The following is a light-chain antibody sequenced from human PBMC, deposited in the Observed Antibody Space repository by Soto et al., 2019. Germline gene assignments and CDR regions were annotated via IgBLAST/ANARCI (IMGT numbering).Light chain of an antibody. CDR2: DAS. J-gene: IGKJ1*01. V-gene: IGKV3-11*01. CDR1: QSVSSY. Sequence: EIVLTQSTCSLSLCPGERATLCFRASQSVSSYLAWYQQKPGQAPRLLIYDASNRATGIPARFSGSGSGTDFTLTISSLEPEDFAVYYCQQRSNWRRTFGQGTKVDIK. CDR3: QQRSNWRRT.